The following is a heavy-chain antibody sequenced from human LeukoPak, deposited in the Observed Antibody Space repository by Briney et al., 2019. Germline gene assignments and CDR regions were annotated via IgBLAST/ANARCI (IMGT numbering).Heavy chain of an antibody. CDR2: ISYDGSNK. Sequence: TGGSLRLSCAASGFTFSSYGMHWVRQAPGKGLEWVAFISYDGSNKYYADSVKGRFTISRDNSKNTLYLQMNSLRAEDTAVYYCAKDARHRIVGARKAFDIWGQGTMVTVSS. V-gene: IGHV3-30*18. CDR1: GFTFSSYG. CDR3: AKDARHRIVGARKAFDI. D-gene: IGHD1-26*01. J-gene: IGHJ3*02.